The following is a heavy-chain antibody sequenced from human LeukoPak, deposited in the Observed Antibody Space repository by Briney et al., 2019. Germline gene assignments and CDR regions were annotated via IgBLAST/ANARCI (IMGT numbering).Heavy chain of an antibody. D-gene: IGHD4-23*01. V-gene: IGHV4-4*07. CDR1: VGSINSYY. J-gene: IGHJ4*02. Sequence: SETLSLTCTVSVGSINSYYWSWMREPAGKGLEWSGRIYSSGSINYNPSLKRRGSMSVDTSKNQFSLKLTSVTGADTAVYYCARGGKATVVTMWGQGILVTVSS. CDR2: IYSSGSI. CDR3: ARGGKATVVTM.